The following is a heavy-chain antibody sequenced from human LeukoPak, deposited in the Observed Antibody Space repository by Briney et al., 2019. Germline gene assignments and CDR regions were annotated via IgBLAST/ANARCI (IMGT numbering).Heavy chain of an antibody. J-gene: IGHJ6*02. CDR1: GFTFSNAW. Sequence: GVSLRLSCAASGFTFSNAWMSWVRQAPGKGLEWVGRIKSKTDGGTTDYAAPVKGRFTISRDDSKNTLYLQMNSLKTEDTAVYYCTTDRVRYSSSGYYYGMDVWGQGTTVTVSS. CDR2: IKSKTDGGTT. D-gene: IGHD6-13*01. V-gene: IGHV3-15*01. CDR3: TTDRVRYSSSGYYYGMDV.